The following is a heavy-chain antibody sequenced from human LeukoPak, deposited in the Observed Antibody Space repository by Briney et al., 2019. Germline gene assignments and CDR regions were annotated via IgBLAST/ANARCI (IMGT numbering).Heavy chain of an antibody. CDR1: GGTFSSYA. Sequence: SVKVSCKASGGTFSSYAISWVRQAPGQGLEWMGRIIPILGIANYAQKFQGRVTITADKSTRTAYMELSSLRSEDTAVYYCARDIRYDSSGYYYEYYWGQGTLVTVSS. D-gene: IGHD3-22*01. V-gene: IGHV1-69*04. J-gene: IGHJ4*02. CDR2: IIPILGIA. CDR3: ARDIRYDSSGYYYEYY.